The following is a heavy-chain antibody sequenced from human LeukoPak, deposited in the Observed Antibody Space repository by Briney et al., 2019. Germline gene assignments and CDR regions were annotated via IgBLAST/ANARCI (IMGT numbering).Heavy chain of an antibody. D-gene: IGHD1-14*01. Sequence: PGGSLRLSCAASEFTFTNYWMQWVRQAPGEGLFWVSRIDNDGSDSIYADSVKSRVTISRDNAKNTVYLQMHGLRADDTAVYYCARGGYHHGFDIWGQGTMVTVSS. CDR3: ARGGYHHGFDI. CDR2: IDNDGSDS. CDR1: EFTFTNYW. J-gene: IGHJ3*02. V-gene: IGHV3-74*01.